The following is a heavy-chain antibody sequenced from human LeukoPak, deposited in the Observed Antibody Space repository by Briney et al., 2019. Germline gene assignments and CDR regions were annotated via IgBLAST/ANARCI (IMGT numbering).Heavy chain of an antibody. J-gene: IGHJ4*02. Sequence: GGSLRLSCSASGFTFSSYEMNWVRQAPGKGLEWVSYISSSGSTIYYADSVKGRFTISRDNAKNSLYLQMNTLRAEDTAIYYCARGVRGVIPFDYWGQGTPVTVSS. CDR2: ISSSGSTI. CDR1: GFTFSSYE. D-gene: IGHD3-10*01. V-gene: IGHV3-48*03. CDR3: ARGVRGVIPFDY.